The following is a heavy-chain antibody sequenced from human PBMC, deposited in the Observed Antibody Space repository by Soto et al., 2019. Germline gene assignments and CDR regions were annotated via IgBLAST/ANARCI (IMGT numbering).Heavy chain of an antibody. J-gene: IGHJ4*02. D-gene: IGHD3-16*01. V-gene: IGHV4-59*01. CDR1: GASMNNYY. CDR3: VRSGHSFGGVM. Sequence: SETLSLTCTVSGASMNNYYGSWVRQPPGKGLEWIGYMHYSGASNSNPSLEGRVSISIDTSKNQISLKLTSVTAADTAVYYCVRSGHSFGGVMWGQGTLVTVSS. CDR2: MHYSGAS.